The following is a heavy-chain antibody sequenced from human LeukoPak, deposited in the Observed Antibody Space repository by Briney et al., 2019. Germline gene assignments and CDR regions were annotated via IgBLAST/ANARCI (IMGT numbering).Heavy chain of an antibody. CDR3: ARAGPYSSSSSPYG. V-gene: IGHV1-2*02. CDR1: GYTFTGYY. CDR2: INPNSGGT. J-gene: IGHJ4*02. D-gene: IGHD6-6*01. Sequence: ASVKVSCKASGYTFTGYYMHWVRQAPGQGLEWMGWINPNSGGTNYAQKFQGRVTMTRDTSLSTTYMELSRLRSDDTAVYYCARAGPYSSSSSPYGWGQGTLVTVSS.